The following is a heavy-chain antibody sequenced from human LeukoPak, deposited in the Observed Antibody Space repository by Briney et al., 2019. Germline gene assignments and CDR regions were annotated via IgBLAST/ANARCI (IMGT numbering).Heavy chain of an antibody. J-gene: IGHJ4*02. D-gene: IGHD3-10*01. Sequence: SETLSLTCAVYGGSFSGYYWSWIRQPPGKGLEWIGEINHSGSTNYNPSLKSRVTISVDTSKNQFSLKLSSVTAADTAVYYCARGREGYYYGSGSYYSPHSVGCWGQGTLVTVSS. CDR1: GGSFSGYY. V-gene: IGHV4-34*01. CDR3: ARGREGYYYGSGSYYSPHSVGC. CDR2: INHSGST.